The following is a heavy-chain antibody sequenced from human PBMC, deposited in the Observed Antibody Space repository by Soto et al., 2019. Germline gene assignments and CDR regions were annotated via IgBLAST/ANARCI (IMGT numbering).Heavy chain of an antibody. D-gene: IGHD2-2*01. V-gene: IGHV4-59*01. J-gene: IGHJ6*03. CDR3: ARGVRSRPDQKVPAADSYYYYYMDV. Sequence: SETLSLTCTVSGGSISSYYWSWIRQPPGKGLEWIGYIYYSGSTNYNPSLKSRVTISVDTSKNQFSLKLSSVTAADTAVYYCARGVRSRPDQKVPAADSYYYYYMDVWGKGTTVTVSS. CDR2: IYYSGST. CDR1: GGSISSYY.